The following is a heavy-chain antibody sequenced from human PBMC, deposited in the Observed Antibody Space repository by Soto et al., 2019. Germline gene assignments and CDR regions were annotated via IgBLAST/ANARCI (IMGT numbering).Heavy chain of an antibody. V-gene: IGHV4-61*01. Sequence: TSETLCLTCTVSGCSVSSGSYYWSWIRQPPGKGLEWIGYIYYSGSTNYNPSLKSRVTISVDTSKNQFSLKLSSVTAADTAVYYCARQFYGSGSRGAFDIWGQGTMVTVSS. J-gene: IGHJ3*02. CDR1: GCSVSSGSYY. CDR2: IYYSGST. CDR3: ARQFYGSGSRGAFDI. D-gene: IGHD3-10*01.